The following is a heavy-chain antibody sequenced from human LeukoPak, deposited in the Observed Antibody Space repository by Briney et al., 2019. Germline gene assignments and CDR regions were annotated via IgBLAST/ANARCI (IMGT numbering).Heavy chain of an antibody. CDR1: GYPFSPFA. D-gene: IGHD2-8*02. CDR2: IFYRGDDI. J-gene: IGHJ5*02. Sequence: GGSLRLSCAASGYPFSPFAMIWPRRPPGKGLEWVSSIFYRGDDIHYAASVRAGFPISRDIPKSTVSRQMQTLRAEDTPLYYCATYRQVLLALESWGQGTLVTVSS. CDR3: ATYRQVLLALES. V-gene: IGHV3-23*01.